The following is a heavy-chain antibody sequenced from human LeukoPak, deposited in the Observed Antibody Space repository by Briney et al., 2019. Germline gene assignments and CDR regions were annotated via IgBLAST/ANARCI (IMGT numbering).Heavy chain of an antibody. CDR3: ARGVRITMVRGVILAWFDP. V-gene: IGHV5-51*01. CDR2: IFPGDSDI. J-gene: IGHJ5*02. CDR1: GYRFIDYW. Sequence: GESLKISCKGSGYRFIDYWIGWVRQMPGKGLEWMGIIFPGDSDIKYNPSFQGQVTISADNSISTAYLQWSSLEASDTAMYYCARGVRITMVRGVILAWFDPWGQGTLVTVSS. D-gene: IGHD3-10*01.